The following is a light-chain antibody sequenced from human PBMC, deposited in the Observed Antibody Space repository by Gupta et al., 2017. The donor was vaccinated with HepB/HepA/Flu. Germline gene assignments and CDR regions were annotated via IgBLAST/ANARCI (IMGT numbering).Light chain of an antibody. CDR1: SSSIGSNS. J-gene: IGLJ2*01. CDR2: SNN. Sequence: QSVLTQPPSASGTPGQRVTISCSGSSSSIGSNSVNWYQQLPGTAPKLLMYSNNQRPSGVRDRFSGSKSGTSASLAISGLQSEDEADYYCATWDDSLNGPVFGGGTKVTVL. V-gene: IGLV1-44*01. CDR3: ATWDDSLNGPV.